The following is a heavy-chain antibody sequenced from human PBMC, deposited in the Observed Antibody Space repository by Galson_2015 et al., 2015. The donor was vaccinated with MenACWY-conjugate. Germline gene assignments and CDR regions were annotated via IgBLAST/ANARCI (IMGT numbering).Heavy chain of an antibody. J-gene: IGHJ4*02. CDR3: ARIAYDISTGYLDY. V-gene: IGHV7-4-1*02. Sequence: SVKVSCKASGYTFTSYAMNWVRQAPGQGLEWMGWINTNTGNPTYAQGFTGRFVFSLGTSISTTYLQISSLEAEDTAVYYCARIAYDISTGYLDYWGQGTLVTVSS. CDR1: GYTFTSYA. CDR2: INTNTGNP. D-gene: IGHD3-9*01.